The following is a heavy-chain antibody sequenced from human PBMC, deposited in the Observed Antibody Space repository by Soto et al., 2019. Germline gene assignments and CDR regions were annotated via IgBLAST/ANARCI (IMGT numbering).Heavy chain of an antibody. CDR1: GFIFSAYA. Sequence: GGSLRLSCASSGFIFSAYAIQCVRQAPGKGLEWVGIISDDGSNKYYAASVKGRFSISRDNSKNTVYLEMNSLRVDDTAMYYCARGIYTDFWSGCLHWGQGTLVTVS. CDR2: ISDDGSNK. CDR3: ARGIYTDFWSGCLH. V-gene: IGHV3-30-3*01. D-gene: IGHD3-3*01. J-gene: IGHJ4*02.